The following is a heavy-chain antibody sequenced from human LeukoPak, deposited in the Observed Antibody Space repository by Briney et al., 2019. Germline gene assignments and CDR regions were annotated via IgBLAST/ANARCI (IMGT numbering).Heavy chain of an antibody. Sequence: GGSLRLSCAASGFTFSSYAMSWLRQAPGKGLEWVSAISGSGGSTYYADFVKGRFTISRDNSKNTLYLQMNSLRAEDTAVYYCTKDQYYDSSGDSYPYYFDYWGQGTLVTVSS. J-gene: IGHJ4*02. CDR1: GFTFSSYA. CDR2: ISGSGGST. CDR3: TKDQYYDSSGDSYPYYFDY. V-gene: IGHV3-23*01. D-gene: IGHD3-22*01.